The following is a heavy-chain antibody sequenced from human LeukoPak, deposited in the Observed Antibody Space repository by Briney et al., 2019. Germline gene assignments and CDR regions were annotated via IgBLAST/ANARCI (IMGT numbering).Heavy chain of an antibody. CDR2: IYTSGST. CDR3: ARGGYYDSSARR. D-gene: IGHD3-22*01. J-gene: IGHJ3*01. CDR1: GGSISSGSYY. V-gene: IGHV4-61*02. Sequence: PSETLSLTCTVSGGSISSGSYYWSWIRQPAGKGLEWIGRIYTSGSTNYNPSLKSRVTISVDTSKNQFSLKLSSVPAADTAVYYCARGGYYDSSARRWGQGTMVTVSS.